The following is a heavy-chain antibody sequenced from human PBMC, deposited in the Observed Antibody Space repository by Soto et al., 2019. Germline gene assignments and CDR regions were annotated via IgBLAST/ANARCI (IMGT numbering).Heavy chain of an antibody. Sequence: GASVKVSCKASGYTFTSYAMHWVRQAPGQRLEWMGWINAGNGNTKYSQKFQGRVTITRDTSASTAYMELSSLRSEDTAVYYCARRSDILTGYEYWGQGTLVTVSS. D-gene: IGHD3-9*01. CDR1: GYTFTSYA. V-gene: IGHV1-3*01. CDR3: ARRSDILTGYEY. J-gene: IGHJ4*02. CDR2: INAGNGNT.